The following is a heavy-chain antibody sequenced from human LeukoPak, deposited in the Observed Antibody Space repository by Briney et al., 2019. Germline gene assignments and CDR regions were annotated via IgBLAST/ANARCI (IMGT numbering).Heavy chain of an antibody. V-gene: IGHV3-30*18. D-gene: IGHD6-13*01. CDR1: GFTFNNFG. J-gene: IGHJ4*02. CDR3: AKDYLGSSWSLGT. Sequence: PGGSLRLSCAAYGFTFNNFGIHWVRQAPGKGLEWVTFISHDGSKKYYRDSVKGRFTISRDNSRNTLSLQMNSLRPEDTAVYPCAKDYLGSSWSLGTWGRGTLVTVSS. CDR2: ISHDGSKK.